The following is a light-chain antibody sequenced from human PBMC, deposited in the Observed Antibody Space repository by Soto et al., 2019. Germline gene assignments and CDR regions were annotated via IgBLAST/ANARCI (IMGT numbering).Light chain of an antibody. V-gene: IGKV3-15*01. CDR1: QSVKSD. Sequence: EIVMTQSPATLSVSPGERATLSCRASQSVKSDLAWYQQKPGQAPRLLIYGASTRATGIPARFSGSGSGTEFTLTISSLQSEDFAIYYCQQYNQWPPRPTFVGGTKVEIK. CDR2: GAS. CDR3: QQYNQWPPRPT. J-gene: IGKJ4*01.